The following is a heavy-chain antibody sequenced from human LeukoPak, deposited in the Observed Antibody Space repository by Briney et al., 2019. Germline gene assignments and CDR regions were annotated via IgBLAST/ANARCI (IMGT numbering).Heavy chain of an antibody. V-gene: IGHV3-23*01. J-gene: IGHJ6*02. CDR2: ISGSDGST. CDR1: GFTLSSYV. CDR3: AKAPAVTMIVVVIPPGMDV. D-gene: IGHD3-22*01. Sequence: GGSLRLSCAASGFTLSSYVLSWVRQAPGKGLEWVSAISGSDGSTYYADSVKGRFTISRDNSKNTLYLQMNSLRAEDTAVYYCAKAPAVTMIVVVIPPGMDVWGQGTTVTVSS.